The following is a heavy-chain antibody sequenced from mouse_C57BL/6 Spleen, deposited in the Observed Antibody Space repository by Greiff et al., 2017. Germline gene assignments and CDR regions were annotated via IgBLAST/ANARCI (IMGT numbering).Heavy chain of an antibody. J-gene: IGHJ4*01. CDR1: GYTFTSYW. D-gene: IGHD4-1*01. V-gene: IGHV1-55*01. Sequence: VQLQQPGAELVKPGASVKMSCKASGYTFTSYWITWVKQRPGQGLEWIGDIYPGRGSTKYNEKFKSKATLTVDTSSSTAYMQLSSLTSEDSAVYYCARYWDGAMDYWGQGTSVTVSS. CDR2: IYPGRGST. CDR3: ARYWDGAMDY.